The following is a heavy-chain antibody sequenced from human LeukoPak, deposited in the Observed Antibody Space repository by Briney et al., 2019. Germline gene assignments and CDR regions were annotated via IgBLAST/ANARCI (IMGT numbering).Heavy chain of an antibody. CDR2: IVVGSGNT. Sequence: GTSVKVSCKASGFTFTSSAMQWVRQARGQRLEWIGWIVVGSGNTNYAQKFQERVTITRDMSTSTVYMELSSLKSKDTAVYYCARDSEDSPSNDRKWVRVRGPYDGMDVWGQGTTVTVSS. D-gene: IGHD3-10*01. CDR3: ARDSEDSPSNDRKWVRVRGPYDGMDV. J-gene: IGHJ6*02. V-gene: IGHV1-58*02. CDR1: GFTFTSSA.